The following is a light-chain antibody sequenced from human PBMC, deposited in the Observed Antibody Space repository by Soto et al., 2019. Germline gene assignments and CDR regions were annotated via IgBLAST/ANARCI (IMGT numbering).Light chain of an antibody. Sequence: AIPLTQSPSSLSASVGDRVTITCRASQGISSALAWYQQKPGKAPKLLIYDASSLESGVPSRFSGSGSWTDFTLAISSLQPEDCATYYCQQFNSYPLTFGPGTKVDIK. CDR3: QQFNSYPLT. V-gene: IGKV1-13*02. J-gene: IGKJ3*01. CDR1: QGISSA. CDR2: DAS.